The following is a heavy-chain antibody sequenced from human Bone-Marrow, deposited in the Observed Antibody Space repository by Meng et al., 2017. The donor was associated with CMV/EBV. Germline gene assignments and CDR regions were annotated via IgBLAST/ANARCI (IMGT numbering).Heavy chain of an antibody. D-gene: IGHD5-12*01. J-gene: IGHJ6*02. CDR1: GFTVSNNY. CDR2: IYSGGST. Sequence: GGSLRLSCAASGFTVSNNYMSWVRQAPGKGLEWVSIIYSGGSTYYADSVKGRFTISRDNSKNTVYLQMNSLRAEDTAVYYCAREAYEYGYYGMDALGQGTTVTVSS. CDR3: AREAYEYGYYGMDA. V-gene: IGHV3-53*01.